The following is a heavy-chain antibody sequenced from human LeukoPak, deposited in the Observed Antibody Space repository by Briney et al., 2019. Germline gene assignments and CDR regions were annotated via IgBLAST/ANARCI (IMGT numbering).Heavy chain of an antibody. CDR2: TYYRSKWYN. CDR3: ARVKDSSGWYFDY. CDR1: GDSVSSNSGA. J-gene: IGHJ4*02. V-gene: IGHV6-1*01. D-gene: IGHD6-19*01. Sequence: SQTLSLTCAISGDSVSSNSGAWNWIRQSPSRGLEWLGRTYYRSKWYNDYAVSLESRITINPDTSKNQFSLQLNSVTPEDTAVYYCARVKDSSGWYFDYWGQGTLATVSS.